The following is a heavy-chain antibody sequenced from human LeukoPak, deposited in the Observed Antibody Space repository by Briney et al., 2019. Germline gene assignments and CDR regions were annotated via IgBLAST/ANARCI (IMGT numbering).Heavy chain of an antibody. Sequence: SETLSLTCTGSGGSIISYYWSWIRQPAAKGLEWIGRIYTSGSTNYNPSLKRRVTMPVDKSKNQFSLKLSSVTAADTAVYYCARGVWVQHCSSTSCYTGWFDPWGQGTLVTVSS. CDR3: ARGVWVQHCSSTSCYTGWFDP. V-gene: IGHV4-4*07. CDR1: GGSIISYY. CDR2: IYTSGST. D-gene: IGHD2-2*02. J-gene: IGHJ5*02.